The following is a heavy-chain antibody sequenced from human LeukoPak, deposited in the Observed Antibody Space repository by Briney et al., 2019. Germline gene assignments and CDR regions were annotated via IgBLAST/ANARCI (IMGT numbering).Heavy chain of an antibody. V-gene: IGHV3-48*03. CDR3: ARAYSSGWYSRKYYFDY. Sequence: GGSLRLSCAASGFTFSSYEMNWVRQAPGKGLEWVSYISSSGSTIYYADSVKGRFTISRDNAKNSLDLQMNSLRAEDTAVYYCARAYSSGWYSRKYYFDYWGQGTLVTVSS. D-gene: IGHD6-19*01. J-gene: IGHJ4*02. CDR1: GFTFSSYE. CDR2: ISSSGSTI.